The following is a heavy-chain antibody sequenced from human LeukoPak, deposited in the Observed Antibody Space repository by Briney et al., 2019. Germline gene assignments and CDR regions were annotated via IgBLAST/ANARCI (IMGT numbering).Heavy chain of an antibody. CDR1: GGTFSSYA. CDR2: IIPIFGTA. Sequence: SVKVSCKASGGTFSSYAISWVRQAPGQGLEWMGGIIPIFGTANYAQKFQGRVTITTDESTSTAYMELSSLGSEDTAVYYCASCISCYMYYFDYWGQGTLVTVSS. J-gene: IGHJ4*02. V-gene: IGHV1-69*05. CDR3: ASCISCYMYYFDY. D-gene: IGHD2-2*02.